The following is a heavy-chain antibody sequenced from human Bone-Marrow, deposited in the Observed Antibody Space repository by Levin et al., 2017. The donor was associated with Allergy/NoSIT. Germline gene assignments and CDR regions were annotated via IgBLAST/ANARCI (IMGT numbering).Heavy chain of an antibody. CDR1: GFTLSDHY. V-gene: IGHV3-72*01. CDR3: VRGYNSFDV. CDR2: SSSKVKSYST. Sequence: GESLKISCEASGFTLSDHYMDWVRQTPGKGLEWVGRSSSKVKSYSTEYAASVQGRFTVSRDGSKNSLYLQMNSLKTDDTAVYYCVRGYNSFDVWGQGTTVTVSS. J-gene: IGHJ6*02. D-gene: IGHD3-10*01.